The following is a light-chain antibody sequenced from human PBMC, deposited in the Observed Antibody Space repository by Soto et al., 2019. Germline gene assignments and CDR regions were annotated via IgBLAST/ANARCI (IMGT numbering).Light chain of an antibody. CDR3: HHSGSSLWT. CDR1: QSLSSNY. J-gene: IGKJ1*01. V-gene: IGKV3-20*01. Sequence: EIAWTQSPGTLALSPGERAALSCRASQSLSSNYLAWYQQKPGQAPRLLIYGASNTAPGIPDRFSGRGSGTDLILTISRLEPEDFAVYYCHHSGSSLWTFGQGNKVEIK. CDR2: GAS.